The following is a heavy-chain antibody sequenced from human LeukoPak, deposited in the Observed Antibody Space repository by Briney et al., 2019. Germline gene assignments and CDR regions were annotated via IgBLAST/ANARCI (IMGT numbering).Heavy chain of an antibody. CDR2: ISGSGGST. CDR1: GFTFSSYA. D-gene: IGHD3-3*01. J-gene: IGHJ6*03. CDR3: AKGYYDFWSGVYYYYYYMDV. V-gene: IGHV3-23*01. Sequence: GGSLRLSCAASGFTFSSYAMSWVRQAPGKGLEWVSAISGSGGSTYYADPVKGRFTISRDNSKNTLYLQMNSLRAEDTAVYYCAKGYYDFWSGVYYYYYYMDVWGKGTTVTVSS.